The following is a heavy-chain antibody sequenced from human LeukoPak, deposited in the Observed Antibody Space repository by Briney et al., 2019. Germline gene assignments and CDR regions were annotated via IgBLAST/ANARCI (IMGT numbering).Heavy chain of an antibody. V-gene: IGHV3-23*01. J-gene: IGHJ4*02. D-gene: IGHD3-22*01. Sequence: GGSLRLSCAARGFTYSSYAMRWARQAPGRGLEWVSAISGSGGSTYYAESVKGRFTISRDNSKNTLYLQMNSLRAEDTAVYYCAKGREVDYYDSSGYYYDYWGQGTLVTVSS. CDR2: ISGSGGST. CDR1: GFTYSSYA. CDR3: AKGREVDYYDSSGYYYDY.